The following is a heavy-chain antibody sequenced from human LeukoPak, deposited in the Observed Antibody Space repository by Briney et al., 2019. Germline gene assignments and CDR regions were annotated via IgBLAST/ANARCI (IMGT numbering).Heavy chain of an antibody. D-gene: IGHD3-9*01. CDR2: ISAYNGNT. V-gene: IGHV1-18*01. J-gene: IGHJ6*02. Sequence: ASVKVSCKASGYTFTSYGISWVRQAPGQGLEWMGWISAYNGNTNYAQKLQGRVTMTTDTSTSTAYMELRSLRSDDTAVYYCARDPLRYFDWPGMDVWGQGTTVTVSS. CDR3: ARDPLRYFDWPGMDV. CDR1: GYTFTSYG.